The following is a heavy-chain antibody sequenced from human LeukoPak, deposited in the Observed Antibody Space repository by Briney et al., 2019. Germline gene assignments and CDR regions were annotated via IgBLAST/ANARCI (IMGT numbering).Heavy chain of an antibody. CDR1: EFTFSSYS. V-gene: IGHV3-48*04. J-gene: IGHJ4*02. D-gene: IGHD2-21*02. CDR3: ARAVPLVTAILPPDY. CDR2: ISSSGSTI. Sequence: PGGSLRLSCAASEFTFSSYSMNWVRQAPGKGLEWVSYISSSGSTIYYADSVKGRFTISRDNAKNSLYLQMNSLRAEDTAVYYCARAVPLVTAILPPDYWGQGTLVTVSS.